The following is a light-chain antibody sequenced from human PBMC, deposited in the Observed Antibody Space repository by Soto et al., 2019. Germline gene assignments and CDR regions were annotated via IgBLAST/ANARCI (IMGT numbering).Light chain of an antibody. CDR2: SAS. V-gene: IGKV1-6*01. Sequence: AIQMTQSPSSLSASVGDRVTITCRASQSIRDDLGWYQQKPGKAPKLLIYSASSLQSGVPSRFSGSGSGTDFTLTISSLTPEDFPTYYCLQDYNYPWTFGQATKVDIK. CDR3: LQDYNYPWT. J-gene: IGKJ1*01. CDR1: QSIRDD.